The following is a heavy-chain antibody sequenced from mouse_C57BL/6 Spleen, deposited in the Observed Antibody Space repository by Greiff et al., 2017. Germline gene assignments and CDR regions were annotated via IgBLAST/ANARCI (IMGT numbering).Heavy chain of an antibody. CDR3: AKTITTVVDHWFAY. Sequence: VQLQESGPELVKPGASVKISCKASGYAFSSSWMNWVKQRPGKGLEWIGRIYPRDGDTNYNGKFKGKATLTADKSSSTAYMQLSSLTSEDSAVYFCAKTITTVVDHWFAYWGQGTLVTVSA. V-gene: IGHV1-82*01. D-gene: IGHD1-1*01. J-gene: IGHJ3*01. CDR1: GYAFSSSW. CDR2: IYPRDGDT.